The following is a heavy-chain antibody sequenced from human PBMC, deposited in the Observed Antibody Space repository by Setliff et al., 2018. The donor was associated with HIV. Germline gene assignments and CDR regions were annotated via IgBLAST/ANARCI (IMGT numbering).Heavy chain of an antibody. CDR1: GGTFSSYA. V-gene: IGHV1-69*05. Sequence: ASVKVSCKASGGTFSSYAISWVRQAPGQGLEWMGGIIPIFGTTNYAQKFQGRVTITTDESTTTAYMELSSLRSEDTAVYYCARGSYYDYVWGNYRYTGFDYWGQGTLVTVPQ. CDR2: IIPIFGTT. J-gene: IGHJ4*02. CDR3: ARGSYYDYVWGNYRYTGFDY. D-gene: IGHD3-16*02.